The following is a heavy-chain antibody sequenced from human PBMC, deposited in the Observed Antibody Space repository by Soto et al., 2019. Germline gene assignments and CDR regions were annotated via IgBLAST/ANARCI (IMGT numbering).Heavy chain of an antibody. V-gene: IGHV3-53*01. Sequence: GGSLRLSCVASGFTVSSNYISWVRQAPGKGLEWVSAFYSGGTTYYADSVQGQFTVSRDNSKNTLYLHMNSLRAEDTAVYYCAKQISSSTTFDYWGQGTLVTVSS. CDR3: AKQISSSTTFDY. CDR1: GFTVSSNY. D-gene: IGHD3-16*02. CDR2: FYSGGTT. J-gene: IGHJ4*02.